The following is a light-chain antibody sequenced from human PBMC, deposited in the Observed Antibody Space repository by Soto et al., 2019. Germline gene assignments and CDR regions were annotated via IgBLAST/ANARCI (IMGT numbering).Light chain of an antibody. CDR1: QSISNS. V-gene: IGKV1-5*03. CDR2: KAS. CDR3: QQYKTYPWT. Sequence: DIQMTQSPSTLSASVGDRVTITCRASQSISNSLAWYQQKAGKAPKLLIYKASSLESGVPSRFSGSGSGTDFNLTISSLQPDDFASYYCQQYKTYPWTFGQGTKVDIK. J-gene: IGKJ1*01.